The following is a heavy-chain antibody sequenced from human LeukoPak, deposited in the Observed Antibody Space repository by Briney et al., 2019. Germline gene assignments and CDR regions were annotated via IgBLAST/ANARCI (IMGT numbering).Heavy chain of an antibody. Sequence: SQTLSLTRTVSGGSISGGDYCWSWIRQPPGKGLEWVGSIYVSASTYYNPSLMSRVTISVDTTKNPFSLRLSSVTAAHTAVYYCASSVYYSPWFDPCGQGTLVTVSS. V-gene: IGHV4-30-4*01. D-gene: IGHD3-22*01. CDR3: ASSVYYSPWFDP. CDR2: IYVSAST. J-gene: IGHJ5*02. CDR1: GGSISGGDYC.